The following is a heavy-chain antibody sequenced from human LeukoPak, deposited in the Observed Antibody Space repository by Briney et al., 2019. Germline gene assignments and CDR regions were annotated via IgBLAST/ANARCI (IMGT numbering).Heavy chain of an antibody. CDR3: ARHFAYSSSSYFDY. CDR1: GGSVSNYY. Sequence: SETLSLTCSVSGGSVSNYYWSWIRQPPGKGLEWIAYVYYTGSTNYNPSLKSRVTMFESQSKKQFSLRLYSVNVADTAVYYCARHFAYSSSSYFDYWGQGSLVTVSS. D-gene: IGHD6-6*01. CDR2: VYYTGST. V-gene: IGHV4-59*08. J-gene: IGHJ4*02.